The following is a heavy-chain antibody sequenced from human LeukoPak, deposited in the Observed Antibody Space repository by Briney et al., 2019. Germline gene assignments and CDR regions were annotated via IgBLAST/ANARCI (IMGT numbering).Heavy chain of an antibody. CDR3: ARDRRGYSYSPLDY. CDR1: GFTFSSYG. V-gene: IGHV3-33*01. CDR2: IWYDGSNK. Sequence: PGRSLRLSCAASGFTFSSYGMHWVRQAPGKGLGRVAVIWYDGSNKYYADSVKGRFTISRDNSKNTLYLQMNSLRAEDTAVYYCARDRRGYSYSPLDYWGQGTLVTVSS. D-gene: IGHD5-18*01. J-gene: IGHJ4*02.